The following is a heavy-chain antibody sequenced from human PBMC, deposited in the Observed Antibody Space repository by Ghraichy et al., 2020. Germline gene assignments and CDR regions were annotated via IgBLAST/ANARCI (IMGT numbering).Heavy chain of an antibody. D-gene: IGHD3-22*01. CDR3: ARDSSGYYLYYFDY. J-gene: IGHJ4*02. CDR2: ISAYNGNT. V-gene: IGHV1-18*04. CDR1: GYTFTSYG. Sequence: ASVKDSCKASGYTFTSYGISWVRQAPGQGLEWMGWISAYNGNTNYAQKLQGRVTMTTDTSTSTAYMELRSLRSDDTAVYYCARDSSGYYLYYFDYWGQGTLVTVSS.